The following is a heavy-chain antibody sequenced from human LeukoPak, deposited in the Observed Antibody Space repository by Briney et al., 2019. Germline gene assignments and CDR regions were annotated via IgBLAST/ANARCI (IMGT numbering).Heavy chain of an antibody. D-gene: IGHD2-15*01. CDR2: INHSGST. J-gene: IGHJ6*04. V-gene: IGHV4-34*01. Sequence: KPSETLSLTCAVYGGSFSAYYWSWIRQPPGKGLEWIGEINHSGSTNYNPSPKSRVTMSVDTSKNQFSLKLNSVTAVDTAVYYCARGGRFAPIVVVVAATQLMDVWGKGTTVTVSS. CDR3: ARGGRFAPIVVVVAATQLMDV. CDR1: GGSFSAYY.